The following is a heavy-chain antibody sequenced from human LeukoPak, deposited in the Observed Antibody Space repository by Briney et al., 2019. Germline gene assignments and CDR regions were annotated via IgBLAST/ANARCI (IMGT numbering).Heavy chain of an antibody. D-gene: IGHD3-10*01. J-gene: IGHJ4*02. CDR1: GFTFSDYY. CDR3: AKASRVSALSWVY. Sequence: PGGSLRLSCAASGFTFSDYYMSWVRQAPGKGLEWVSAISGSGGSTYYADSVKGRFTISRDNSKNTLYLQMNSLRAEDTAVYYCAKASRVSALSWVYWGQGTLVTVSS. CDR2: ISGSGGST. V-gene: IGHV3-23*01.